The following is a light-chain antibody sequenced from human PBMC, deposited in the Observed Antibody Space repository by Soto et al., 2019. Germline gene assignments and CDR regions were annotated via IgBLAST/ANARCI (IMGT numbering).Light chain of an antibody. CDR2: GAS. V-gene: IGKV3-20*01. CDR1: QTVSRSY. Sequence: EIVLTQSPGTLSLSPGESATLSCRASQTVSRSYFVWYQQKPGQAPRLLIYGASARAPGIPDRVSGTGSGRESTLSIRGLEPEDFGVYFCQHCDSSPAFGGGTKVEIK. CDR3: QHCDSSPA. J-gene: IGKJ4*01.